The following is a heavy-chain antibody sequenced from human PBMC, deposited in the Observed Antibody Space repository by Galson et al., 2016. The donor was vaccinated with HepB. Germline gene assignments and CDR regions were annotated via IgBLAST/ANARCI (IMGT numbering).Heavy chain of an antibody. CDR2: ISGYNGDT. V-gene: IGHV1-18*01. CDR1: GYTFSSYG. Sequence: SVKVSCKASGYTFSSYGISWVRQAPGQGLEWMGWISGYNGDTNYAQKFQGRVTVTIDRSTTSAYMEVRGLTSDDTAMYYCARVTPRAVAGGWYYWGPGTLVIVSS. CDR3: ARVTPRAVAGGWYY. D-gene: IGHD6-19*01. J-gene: IGHJ4*02.